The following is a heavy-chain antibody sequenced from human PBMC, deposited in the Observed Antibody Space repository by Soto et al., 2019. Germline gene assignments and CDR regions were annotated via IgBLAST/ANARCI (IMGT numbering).Heavy chain of an antibody. Sequence: QVQLVESGGGVVQPGRSLRLSCAASGFTFSDYAMHWVRQAPGKGLEWVAVLAYDGRSKYYADSVKGRFTISRDNSRTTVYLQMNSLRDEDTAMYYCARDDILVIPGGSYNYGMDVWGHGTTVTVSS. CDR3: ARDDILVIPGGSYNYGMDV. CDR2: LAYDGRSK. D-gene: IGHD2-2*01. CDR1: GFTFSDYA. V-gene: IGHV3-30*04. J-gene: IGHJ6*02.